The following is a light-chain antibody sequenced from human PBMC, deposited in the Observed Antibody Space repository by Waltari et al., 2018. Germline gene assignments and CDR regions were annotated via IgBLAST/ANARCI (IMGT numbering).Light chain of an antibody. Sequence: QSALTQPTSVSGSPGQSITISCTGTSRDVGFYNYVPWYQQYPGKVPQLLIDDVSDRPSGVSSRFSGSKSGNTASLTISGLQADDEADYYCNSYTGSSSWVFGGGTKLTVL. CDR2: DVS. V-gene: IGLV2-14*01. J-gene: IGLJ3*02. CDR1: SRDVGFYNY. CDR3: NSYTGSSSWV.